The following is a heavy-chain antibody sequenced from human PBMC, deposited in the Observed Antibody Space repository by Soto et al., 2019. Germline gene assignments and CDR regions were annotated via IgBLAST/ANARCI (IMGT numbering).Heavy chain of an antibody. CDR3: ARIDHARVI. CDR2: IFSNDEK. Sequence: SGPTLVNPTAPLTLTCTVSGFSLSNTRKGVSWIRQPPGKALEWLAHIFSNDEKSYNTHLKTRLTISRATSRSQVVLTMTSMDPLDTATYFCARIDHARVIWAQGALVTVSS. V-gene: IGHV2-26*01. D-gene: IGHD2-21*01. J-gene: IGHJ4*02. CDR1: GFSLSNTRKG.